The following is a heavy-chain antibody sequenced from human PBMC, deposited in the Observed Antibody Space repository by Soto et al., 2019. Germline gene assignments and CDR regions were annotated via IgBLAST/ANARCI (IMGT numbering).Heavy chain of an antibody. CDR1: GFTFSDYY. J-gene: IGHJ4*02. CDR2: ISSSSSYT. Sequence: QVQLVESGGGLVKPGGSLRLSCAASGFTFSDYYMSWIRQAPGKGLEWVSYISSSSSYTNYADSVKGRFTISRDNAKNRLYMQMNSLRAEDTAVYYCARVVHYYGSGSYYGPYFDYWGQGTLVTVSS. D-gene: IGHD3-10*01. CDR3: ARVVHYYGSGSYYGPYFDY. V-gene: IGHV3-11*05.